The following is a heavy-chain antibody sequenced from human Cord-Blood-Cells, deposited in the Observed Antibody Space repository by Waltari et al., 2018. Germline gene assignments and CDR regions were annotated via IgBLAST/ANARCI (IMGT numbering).Heavy chain of an antibody. D-gene: IGHD6-19*01. CDR2: INHRGST. Sequence: QVQLQQWRAGRSKPSEPLPLTSAVSGGSLRVSYWSWTRQPPGKGLEWIGEINHRGSTNYNPSLKSRVTISVDTSKNQFSLKLSSVTAADTAVYYCARGLSVAGPFDYWGQGTLVTVSS. CDR1: GGSLRVSY. J-gene: IGHJ4*02. CDR3: ARGLSVAGPFDY. V-gene: IGHV4-34*01.